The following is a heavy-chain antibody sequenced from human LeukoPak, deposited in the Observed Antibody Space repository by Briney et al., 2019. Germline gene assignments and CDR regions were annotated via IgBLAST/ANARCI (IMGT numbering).Heavy chain of an antibody. Sequence: SETLSLTCTVSGYSISSGYYWGRIRQPPGKGLEWIGSIYHSGSTYYNPSLKSRVTISVGTSKNQFSLKLSSVTAADTAVYYCARAEVFDYWGQGTLVTVSS. CDR1: GYSISSGYY. CDR3: ARAEVFDY. CDR2: IYHSGST. J-gene: IGHJ4*02. V-gene: IGHV4-38-2*02.